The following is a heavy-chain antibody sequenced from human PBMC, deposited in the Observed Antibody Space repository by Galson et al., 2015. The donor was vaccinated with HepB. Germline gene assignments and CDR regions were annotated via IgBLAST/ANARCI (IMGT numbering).Heavy chain of an antibody. CDR2: IDPSDSYT. V-gene: IGHV5-10-1*01. J-gene: IGHJ4*02. Sequence: QSGAEVKKPGESLRISCKGSGYTFTAFWITWVRQIPGKGLEWMGRIDPSDSYTDYRPSFHGHVTISADKSITTAYLQWSSLKASDTAMYYCAIRHSYFRSGTWYNVSDYWGQGTLVTVSS. CDR3: AIRHSYFRSGTWYNVSDY. D-gene: IGHD3-10*01. CDR1: GYTFTAFW.